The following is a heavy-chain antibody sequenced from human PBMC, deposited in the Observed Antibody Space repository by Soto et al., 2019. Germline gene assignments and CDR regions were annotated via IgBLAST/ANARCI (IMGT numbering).Heavy chain of an antibody. V-gene: IGHV1-69*05. Sequence: GASVKVSCKASGGTFSSYAISWVRQAPGQGLEWMGGIIPIFGTANYAQKFQGWVTMTRDTSISTAYMELSRLTSDDTAVYYCATACRDGYNCLDYWGQGTLVTVSS. D-gene: IGHD5-12*01. J-gene: IGHJ4*02. CDR1: GGTFSSYA. CDR2: IIPIFGTA. CDR3: ATACRDGYNCLDY.